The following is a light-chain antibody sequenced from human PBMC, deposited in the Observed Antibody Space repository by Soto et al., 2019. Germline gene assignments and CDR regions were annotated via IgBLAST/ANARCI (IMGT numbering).Light chain of an antibody. CDR3: QQYESSRT. J-gene: IGKJ1*01. CDR1: QSVSSTF. Sequence: EIVLTQSPGTLSLTPGERATLSCRASQSVSSTFLAWYQQKPGQAPKVLIYGASTRANGLPDRFSGSGSGTDFTLTISRLEPEDFAMYYCQQYESSRTFGQGTKVEMK. CDR2: GAS. V-gene: IGKV3-20*01.